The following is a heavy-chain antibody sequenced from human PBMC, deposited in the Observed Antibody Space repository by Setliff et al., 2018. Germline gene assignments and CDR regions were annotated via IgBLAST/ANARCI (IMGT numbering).Heavy chain of an antibody. CDR1: GGSISSAPYY. CDR3: ARVTGFLYIDV. J-gene: IGHJ6*03. Sequence: KASETLSLTCTVSGGSISSAPYYWSWIRQPAGKGPEWIGHIYTSWSSNYNPSLKSRLTMSIDTSKNQFSLNLSSVTAADTAVYYCARVTGFLYIDVWGKGTTVTVSS. V-gene: IGHV4-61*09. D-gene: IGHD3-3*01. CDR2: IYTSWSS.